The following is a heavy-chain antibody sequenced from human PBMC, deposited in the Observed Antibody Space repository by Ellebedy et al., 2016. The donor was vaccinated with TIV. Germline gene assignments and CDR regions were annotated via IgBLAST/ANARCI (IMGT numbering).Heavy chain of an antibody. CDR3: ARVVWQLPVSYAFDI. V-gene: IGHV4-34*01. CDR2: INHSGST. J-gene: IGHJ3*02. Sequence: MPSETLSLTCAVYGGSFSGYYWSWIRQPPGKGLEWIGEINHSGSTNYNPSLTSRVTISVATSKNKFSLKLTSVTAADTAVYYCARVVWQLPVSYAFDIWGQGTMVTVSS. CDR1: GGSFSGYY. D-gene: IGHD2-15*01.